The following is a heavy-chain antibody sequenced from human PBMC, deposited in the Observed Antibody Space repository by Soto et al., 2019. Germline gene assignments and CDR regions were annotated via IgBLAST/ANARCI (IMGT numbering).Heavy chain of an antibody. CDR3: ARDNGYSYGYTLDH. D-gene: IGHD5-18*01. CDR2: IYYSGST. Sequence: SETLSLTCTVSGGSISSGGYYWSWIRQHPGKGLEWVGYIYYSGSTNYNPSLQSRVTISVDTSKNQFSLKLSSVTAADTAVYYCARDNGYSYGYTLDHWGQGTLVTVSS. CDR1: GGSISSGGYY. J-gene: IGHJ4*02. V-gene: IGHV4-61*08.